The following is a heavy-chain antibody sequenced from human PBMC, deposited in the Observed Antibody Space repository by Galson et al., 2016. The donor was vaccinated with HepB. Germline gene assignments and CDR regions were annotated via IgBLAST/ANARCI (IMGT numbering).Heavy chain of an antibody. CDR1: GLSVTINY. CDR2: TYGDASS. CDR3: ASRSWFDASGPSWYFDL. J-gene: IGHJ2*01. V-gene: IGHV3-66*01. Sequence: SLRLSCAASGLSVTINYFLWVHQAPGKGLEWVSVTYGDASSDYADSVRGRFSVSRDNSKRTLYLQMDSLTVEDTAVYFCASRSWFDASGPSWYFDLWGRGTLVTVSS. D-gene: IGHD3-10*01.